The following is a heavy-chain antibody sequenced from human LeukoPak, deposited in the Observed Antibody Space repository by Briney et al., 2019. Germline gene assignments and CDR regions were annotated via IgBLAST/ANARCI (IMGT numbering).Heavy chain of an antibody. CDR3: AGMLTGTTTSYYYYGMDV. CDR1: GYTFTSYG. J-gene: IGHJ6*02. D-gene: IGHD1-7*01. Sequence: ASVKVSCKASGYTFTSYGISWVRQAPGQGLEWMGWISAYNGNTNYAQKLQGRVTMTTDTSTSTAYMELRSLRSDDTAVYYCAGMLTGTTTSYYYYGMDVWGQGTTVTVSS. V-gene: IGHV1-18*01. CDR2: ISAYNGNT.